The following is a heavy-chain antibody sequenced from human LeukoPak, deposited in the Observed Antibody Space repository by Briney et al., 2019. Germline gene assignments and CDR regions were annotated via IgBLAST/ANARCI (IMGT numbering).Heavy chain of an antibody. CDR3: ARVDTAILPYFDY. CDR2: INHSGST. J-gene: IGHJ4*02. V-gene: IGHV4-34*01. Sequence: SETLSLTCAVYGGSFSGYYWSWIRQPPGKGLEWIGEINHSGSTNYNPSLKSRVTISVDTSKNQFSLKLSSVTAADTAVYYCARVDTAILPYFDYWGQGTLVTVSS. CDR1: GGSFSGYY. D-gene: IGHD5-18*01.